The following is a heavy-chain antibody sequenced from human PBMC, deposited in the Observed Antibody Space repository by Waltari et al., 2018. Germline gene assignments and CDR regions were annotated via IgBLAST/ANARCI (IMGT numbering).Heavy chain of an antibody. CDR2: INPSGRT. J-gene: IGHJ4*02. D-gene: IGHD1-26*01. V-gene: IGHV4-34*01. CDR3: ARGRGRGIVGATLFDY. Sequence: QVQLQQWGAGLLKPSETLSLTCAVYGGSFSGYYWSWIRQPPGKGLEWIGEINPSGRTNYNPSLKMRVTISVDTSRNQFSRKLSSVTAADTAVYYCARGRGRGIVGATLFDYWGQGTLVTVSS. CDR1: GGSFSGYY.